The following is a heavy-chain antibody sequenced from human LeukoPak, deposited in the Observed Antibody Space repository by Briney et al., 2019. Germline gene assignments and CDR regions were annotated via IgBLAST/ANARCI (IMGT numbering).Heavy chain of an antibody. J-gene: IGHJ3*02. V-gene: IGHV3-13*01. Sequence: GGSLRLSCAASGFTFSSYDMHWVRQATGKGLEWVSAIGTAGDTYYPGSVEGRFTISRENAENSLYLQMNSLRAGDTAVYYCARESRSMVRGSRSDAFDIWGQGTMVTVSS. CDR3: ARESRSMVRGSRSDAFDI. CDR1: GFTFSSYD. CDR2: IGTAGDT. D-gene: IGHD3-10*01.